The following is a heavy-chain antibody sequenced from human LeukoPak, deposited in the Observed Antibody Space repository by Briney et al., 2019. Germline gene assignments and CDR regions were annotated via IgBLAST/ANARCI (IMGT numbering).Heavy chain of an antibody. CDR1: GFTFSAYT. CDR3: ARQDSSWDAFDI. J-gene: IGHJ3*02. Sequence: GGSLRLSCAAYGFTFSAYTFNWVRQAPGKGLEWVSYIRSSGSTTYYADSVKGRFAIPRDNAKNSLYLQLSSLRAEDTAVYYCARQDSSWDAFDIWGQGTMVTVSS. D-gene: IGHD2-15*01. V-gene: IGHV3-48*04. CDR2: IRSSGSTT.